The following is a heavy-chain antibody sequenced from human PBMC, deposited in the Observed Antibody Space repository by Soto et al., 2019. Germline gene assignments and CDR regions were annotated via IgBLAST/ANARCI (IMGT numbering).Heavy chain of an antibody. J-gene: IGHJ4*02. Sequence: LRLSCAASGFTFSSYSMNWVRQAPGKGLEWVSSISSSSSYIYYADSVKGRFTISRDNAKNSLYLQMNSLRAEDTAVYYCARDIDILTGYTFDYWGQGTLVTVSS. CDR3: ARDIDILTGYTFDY. D-gene: IGHD3-9*01. CDR2: ISSSSSYI. V-gene: IGHV3-21*01. CDR1: GFTFSSYS.